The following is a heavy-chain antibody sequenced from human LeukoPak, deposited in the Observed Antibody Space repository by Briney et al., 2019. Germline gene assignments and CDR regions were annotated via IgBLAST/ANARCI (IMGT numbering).Heavy chain of an antibody. CDR1: GYSFTSYW. CDR3: ARQKTYYYGSDAFDI. CDR2: IYPGDSDT. V-gene: IGHV5-51*01. J-gene: IGHJ3*02. D-gene: IGHD3-10*01. Sequence: GESLKISCKGSGYSFTSYWIGWVRQMPGKGLEWMGIIYPGDSDTGYSPSFQGQVTISADKSISTAYLQWSSLKASDTAMYYCARQKTYYYGSDAFDIWGQGTMVTVSS.